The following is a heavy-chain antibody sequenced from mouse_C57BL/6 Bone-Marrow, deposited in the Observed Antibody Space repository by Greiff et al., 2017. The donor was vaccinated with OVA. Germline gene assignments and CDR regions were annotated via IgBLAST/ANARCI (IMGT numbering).Heavy chain of an antibody. Sequence: EVKLVESGGGLVQPKGSLKLSCAASGFSFNTYAMNWVRQAPGKGLEWVARIRSKSNNYATYYADSVKDRFTISRDDSESMLYLQMNNLKTEDTAMYYCVRQSTTVDYAMDYWGQGTSVTVSS. D-gene: IGHD2-13*01. CDR3: VRQSTTVDYAMDY. CDR2: IRSKSNNYAT. J-gene: IGHJ4*01. V-gene: IGHV10-1*01. CDR1: GFSFNTYA.